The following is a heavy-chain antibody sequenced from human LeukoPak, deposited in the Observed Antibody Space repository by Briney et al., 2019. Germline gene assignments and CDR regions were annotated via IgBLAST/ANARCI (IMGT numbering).Heavy chain of an antibody. D-gene: IGHD6-6*01. Sequence: SETLSLTCTVSGGSISSYYWNWIRQPPGKGLEWIGYIYYSGSTNYNPSLKSRVTISVDTSKNQFSLKLSSVTAADTAVYYCARVPPIPQLVQDGYYGMDVWGQGTTVTVSS. J-gene: IGHJ6*02. CDR1: GGSISSYY. CDR3: ARVPPIPQLVQDGYYGMDV. CDR2: IYYSGST. V-gene: IGHV4-59*01.